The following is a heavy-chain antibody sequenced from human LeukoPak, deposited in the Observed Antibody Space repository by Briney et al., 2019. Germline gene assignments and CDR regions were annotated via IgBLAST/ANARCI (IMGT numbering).Heavy chain of an antibody. CDR1: GYTFTSYG. CDR3: AKDLRGMATPYFDY. Sequence: ASVKVSCKASGYTFTSYGISWVRQAPGQGLEWMGWISAYNGNTNYAQKLQGRVTMTTDTSTSTAYMELRSLRSDDTAVYYCAKDLRGMATPYFDYWGQGTLVTVSS. D-gene: IGHD5-24*01. CDR2: ISAYNGNT. V-gene: IGHV1-18*01. J-gene: IGHJ4*02.